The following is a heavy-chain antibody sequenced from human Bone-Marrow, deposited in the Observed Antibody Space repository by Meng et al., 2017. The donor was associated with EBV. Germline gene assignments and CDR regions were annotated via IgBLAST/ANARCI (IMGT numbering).Heavy chain of an antibody. CDR1: GFTFSSYS. Sequence: EVQLVESGGXLVKPGGSLRLSWAASGFTFSSYSMNGVRQAPGKGLEWVSSISSSSSYIYYADSVKGRFTISRDNAKNSLYLQMNSLRAEDTAVYYCARLGYCSGGSCSAFDYWGQGTLVTVS. D-gene: IGHD2-15*01. V-gene: IGHV3-21*01. J-gene: IGHJ4*02. CDR3: ARLGYCSGGSCSAFDY. CDR2: ISSSSSYI.